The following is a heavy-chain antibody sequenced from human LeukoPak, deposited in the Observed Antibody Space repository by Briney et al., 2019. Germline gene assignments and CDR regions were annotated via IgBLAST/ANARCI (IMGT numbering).Heavy chain of an antibody. CDR2: ISVSGGST. Sequence: PGGSLRLSCAASGFTFSNYAMSWVRQAPGKGLEWVSAISVSGGSTYYADSVKGRFTISRDNSKNTLYLQMSSLRAEDTAVYYCARGDHQLNQHLRDGHRNLVDYWGQGTLVTVSS. CDR3: ARGDHQLNQHLRDGHRNLVDY. J-gene: IGHJ4*02. D-gene: IGHD5-24*01. V-gene: IGHV3-23*01. CDR1: GFTFSNYA.